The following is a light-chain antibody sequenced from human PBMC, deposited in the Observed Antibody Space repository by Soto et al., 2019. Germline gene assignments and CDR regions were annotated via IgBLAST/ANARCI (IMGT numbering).Light chain of an antibody. Sequence: EIVLTQSPATLSSFPGDRVTLSCRASQAVNTRLAWYQHRPGQAPRRLIYLASNRAAGVPARFSGSGSGTDFTLTIRDVEPEDFAGDDCHQRQSWPRTFGQG. J-gene: IGKJ1*01. CDR3: HQRQSWPRT. CDR2: LAS. CDR1: QAVNTR. V-gene: IGKV3-11*01.